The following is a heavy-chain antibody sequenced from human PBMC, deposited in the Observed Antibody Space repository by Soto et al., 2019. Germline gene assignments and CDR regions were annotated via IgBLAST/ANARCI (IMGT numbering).Heavy chain of an antibody. V-gene: IGHV3-30*03. CDR1: GFTFSMYG. CDR2: IYSDGSHQ. J-gene: IGHJ4*01. CDR3: ARDRRVIPDADMDY. D-gene: IGHD2-21*01. Sequence: QVQLVESGGGVVQPGSSLRLSCEASGFTFSMYGMHWVRQAPGKGLEWVGVIYSDGSHQYYGDSVKGRFTISRDHSNKMVYLQMTGLRLDDSALYYCARDRRVIPDADMDYWGHGVLVTVSS.